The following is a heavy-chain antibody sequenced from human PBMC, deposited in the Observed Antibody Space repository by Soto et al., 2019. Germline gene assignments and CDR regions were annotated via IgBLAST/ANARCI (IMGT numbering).Heavy chain of an antibody. D-gene: IGHD2-8*01. V-gene: IGHV4-30-4*01. J-gene: IGHJ6*02. Sequence: QVQLQESGPGLVKPSQTLSLTCTVSGGSISSGEYYWSWIRQPPGEGLEWIGNIYYSGTTYNNPSLKSRVTISVETSNNQFSLKLSSVTAADTAVYYCARDGGFCTNGVCPVYYYYGMDVWGQGTTVTVSS. CDR2: IYYSGTT. CDR3: ARDGGFCTNGVCPVYYYYGMDV. CDR1: GGSISSGEYY.